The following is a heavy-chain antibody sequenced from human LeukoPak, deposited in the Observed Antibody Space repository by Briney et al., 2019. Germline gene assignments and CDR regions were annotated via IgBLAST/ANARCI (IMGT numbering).Heavy chain of an antibody. D-gene: IGHD5-18*01. CDR3: ARHTYGYSFYYYMDV. CDR2: MNPNSGNA. J-gene: IGHJ6*03. Sequence: ASVKVSCKASGYTFTTSDINWVRQAPGQGLQWMGWMNPNSGNAVYAQKFQGRVTMTRSTSINTAYMELSSLRAEDTAVYYCARHTYGYSFYYYMDVWGKGTTVTISS. CDR1: GYTFTTSD. V-gene: IGHV1-8*01.